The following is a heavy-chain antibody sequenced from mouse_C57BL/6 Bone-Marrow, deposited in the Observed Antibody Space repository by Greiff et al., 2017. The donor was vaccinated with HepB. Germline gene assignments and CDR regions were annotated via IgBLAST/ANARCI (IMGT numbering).Heavy chain of an antibody. CDR2: ISSGGDYI. D-gene: IGHD1-1*01. V-gene: IGHV5-9-1*02. CDR3: TRAYYCSSYDWYFDV. Sequence: EVQVVESGEGLVKPGGSLKLSCAASGFTFSSYAMSWVRQTPEKRLEWVAYISSGGDYIYYADTVKGRFTISRDNARNTLYLQMSSLKSEDTAMYYCTRAYYCSSYDWYFDVWGTGTTVTVSS. J-gene: IGHJ1*03. CDR1: GFTFSSYA.